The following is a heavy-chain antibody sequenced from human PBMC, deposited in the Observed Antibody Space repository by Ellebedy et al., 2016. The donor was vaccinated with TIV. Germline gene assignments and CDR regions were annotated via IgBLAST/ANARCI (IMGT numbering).Heavy chain of an antibody. V-gene: IGHV1-46*01. J-gene: IGHJ4*02. D-gene: IGHD7-27*01. Sequence: AASVKVSCKASGYTLTHYYLYWVRQAPGQGLEWMGKINPSDGSTTYARKFQGRVTMTSDPSTSTVYMELSSLRSEDTAVYYCARDLRLPSGFDYWGQGTLVTVSS. CDR1: GYTLTHYY. CDR2: INPSDGST. CDR3: ARDLRLPSGFDY.